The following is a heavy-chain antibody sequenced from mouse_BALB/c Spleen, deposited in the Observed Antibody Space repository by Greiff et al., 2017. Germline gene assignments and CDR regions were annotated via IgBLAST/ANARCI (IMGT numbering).Heavy chain of an antibody. CDR2: INPSTGYT. V-gene: IGHV1-7*01. D-gene: IGHD1-1*01. Sequence: QVQLQQPGAELVKPGASVKLSCKASGYTFTSYWMHWVKQRPGQGLEWIGYINPSTGYTEYNQKFKDKATLTADKSSSTAYMQLSSLTSEDSAVYYCAHITTVVGYWGQGTTLTVSS. CDR1: GYTFTSYW. J-gene: IGHJ2*01. CDR3: AHITTVVGY.